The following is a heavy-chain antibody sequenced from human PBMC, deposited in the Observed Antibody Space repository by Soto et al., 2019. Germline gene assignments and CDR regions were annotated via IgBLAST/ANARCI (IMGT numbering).Heavy chain of an antibody. D-gene: IGHD1-26*01. Sequence: SETLSLTCAVSGGSISSSNWWSWVRQPPGKGLEWIGEIYHSGSTNYNPSLKSRVTISVDKSKNQFSLKLSSVTAADTAVYYCARDPDSGSYSSWFDPWGQGTLVTVSS. CDR1: GGSISSSNW. CDR2: IYHSGST. CDR3: ARDPDSGSYSSWFDP. J-gene: IGHJ5*02. V-gene: IGHV4-4*02.